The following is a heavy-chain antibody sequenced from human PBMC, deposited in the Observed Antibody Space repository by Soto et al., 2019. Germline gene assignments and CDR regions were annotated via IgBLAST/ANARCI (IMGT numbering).Heavy chain of an antibody. CDR3: ASEEIRGPIVH. CDR2: INAGNGNT. V-gene: IGHV1-3*01. CDR1: GYPFTSYA. J-gene: IGHJ4*02. Sequence: QVQLVQSGAEVKKPGASVKVSCKASGYPFTSYAMPWVRQAPGQRLEWMGWINAGNGNTKYSQKFQGRVTITRDTSASTAYMELSSLRSEDTAVYYCASEEIRGPIVHWGQGTLVTVSS. D-gene: IGHD2-15*01.